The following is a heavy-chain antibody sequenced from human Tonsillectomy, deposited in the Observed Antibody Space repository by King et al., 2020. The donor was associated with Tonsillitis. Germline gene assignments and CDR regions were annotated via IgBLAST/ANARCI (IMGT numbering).Heavy chain of an antibody. CDR2: ISYDGSNK. CDR3: AKDRVRWVVSLIAY. Sequence: VQLVESGGGVVQPGRSLRLSCAASGFTFSSYGMHWVRQAPGKGLEWVAVISYDGSNKYYADSVKGRFTISRDNSNNTLYLQMNSLRAEDTAVYYCAKDRVRWVVSLIAYWGRGPLVTVSS. V-gene: IGHV3-30*18. J-gene: IGHJ4*02. D-gene: IGHD3-10*01. CDR1: GFTFSSYG.